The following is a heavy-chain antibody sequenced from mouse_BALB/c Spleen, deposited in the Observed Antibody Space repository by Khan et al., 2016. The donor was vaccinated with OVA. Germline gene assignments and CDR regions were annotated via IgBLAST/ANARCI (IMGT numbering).Heavy chain of an antibody. CDR1: GFTFSTYG. V-gene: IGHV5-6*01. D-gene: IGHD1-1*01. CDR2: ISTGGSYT. Sequence: EVELVESGGDLVKPGGSLKLSCPASGFTFSTYGMSWVRQTPDKRLEWVATISTGGSYTYYPDSVKGRFTISRDNAKNTLYLQMSSLKSEDTAMFYCARLAYYYDREGFDYWGQGTLVTVSA. CDR3: ARLAYYYDREGFDY. J-gene: IGHJ3*01.